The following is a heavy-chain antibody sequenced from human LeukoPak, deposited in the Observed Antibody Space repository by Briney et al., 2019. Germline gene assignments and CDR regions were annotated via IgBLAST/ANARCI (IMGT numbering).Heavy chain of an antibody. J-gene: IGHJ6*02. CDR2: IIPIFGTA. D-gene: IGHD4-17*01. CDR3: ARDLCCGDYGMDV. V-gene: IGHV1-69*13. Sequence: SVEVSCKASGGTFSSYAISWVRQAPGQGLEWMGGIIPIFGTANYAQKFQGRVTITADESTSTAYMELSSLRSEDTAVYYCARDLCCGDYGMDVWGQGTTVTVSS. CDR1: GGTFSSYA.